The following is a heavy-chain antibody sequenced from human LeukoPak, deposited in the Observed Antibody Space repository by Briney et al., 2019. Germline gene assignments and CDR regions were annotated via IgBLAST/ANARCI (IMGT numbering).Heavy chain of an antibody. CDR1: GFTFDDYG. CDR2: INWNGGST. D-gene: IGHD2-2*02. J-gene: IGHJ4*02. CDR3: ARMDIVVVPAAIGDYFDY. Sequence: GGSLRLSCAASGFTFDDYGMIWVRQAPGKGLEWVSGINWNGGSTGYADSVKGRFTISRDNAKNSLYLQMNSLRAEDTALYYCARMDIVVVPAAIGDYFDYWGQGTLVTVSS. V-gene: IGHV3-20*04.